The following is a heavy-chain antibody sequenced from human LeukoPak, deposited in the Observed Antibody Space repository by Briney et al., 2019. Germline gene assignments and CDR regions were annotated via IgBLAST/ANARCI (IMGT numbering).Heavy chain of an antibody. CDR1: GYTFINYN. Sequence: ASVKVSCKASGYTFINYNIYWFRQAPGQGPEWMGKIKPGGGGTTYSQKFQGRLSLTGDPSTSTVYMELTSLISEDTAVYYCARGSAWSLGQGTLVSVSS. CDR2: IKPGGGGT. CDR3: ARGSAWS. D-gene: IGHD6-19*01. V-gene: IGHV1-46*01. J-gene: IGHJ5*02.